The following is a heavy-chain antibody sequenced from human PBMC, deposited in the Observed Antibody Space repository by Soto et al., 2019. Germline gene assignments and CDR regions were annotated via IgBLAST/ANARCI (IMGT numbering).Heavy chain of an antibody. CDR1: GYTFTSYG. CDR3: ARTYTDYYDSSGYNNWFDP. J-gene: IGHJ5*02. CDR2: ISAYNGNT. V-gene: IGHV1-18*01. D-gene: IGHD3-22*01. Sequence: ASVKVSCKASGYTFTSYGISWVRQAPGQGLEWMGWISAYNGNTNYAQKLQGRVTMTTDTSTSTAYMELRSLRSDDTAVYYCARTYTDYYDSSGYNNWFDPWARGNLVTVSS.